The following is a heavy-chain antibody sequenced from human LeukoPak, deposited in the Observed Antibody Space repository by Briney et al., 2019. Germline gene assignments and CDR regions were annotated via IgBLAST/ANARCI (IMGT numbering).Heavy chain of an antibody. V-gene: IGHV3-11*04. CDR2: ISSSGSTI. CDR1: GFTFSDYY. D-gene: IGHD1-26*01. J-gene: IGHJ4*02. Sequence: PGGSLRLSCAASGFTFSDYYMSWIRQAPGKGLEWVSYISSSGSTIYYADSVKGRFTISSDYSKNTLYLQMDSLRAEDTAVYHCARDYGRSYDLDYWGQGTLVTVAS. CDR3: ARDYGRSYDLDY.